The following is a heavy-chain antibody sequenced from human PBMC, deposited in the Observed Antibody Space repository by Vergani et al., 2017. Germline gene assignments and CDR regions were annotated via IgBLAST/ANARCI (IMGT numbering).Heavy chain of an antibody. CDR2: IIPIFGTA. V-gene: IGHV1-69*01. D-gene: IGHD3-9*01. CDR3: ARDMESRFWLWPSYGWFDP. Sequence: QVQLVQSGAEVKKPGSSVKVSCKASGGTFSSYAISWVRQAPGQGLEWMGWIIPIFGTANYAQKFQGRVTITADASTSTAYMELSSLRSEDTAVYYCARDMESRFWLWPSYGWFDPWGQGTLVTVSS. CDR1: GGTFSSYA. J-gene: IGHJ5*02.